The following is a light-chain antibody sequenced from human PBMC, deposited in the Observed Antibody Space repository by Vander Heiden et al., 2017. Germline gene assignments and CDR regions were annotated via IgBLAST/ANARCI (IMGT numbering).Light chain of an antibody. CDR1: QSLVYSDGNTY. J-gene: IGKJ1*01. Sequence: DVVMTQSPLSLPVTLGQPASISCNSSQSLVYSDGNTYLNWFQQRPGQSPRRLIYNVSNRDSGVPDRFSGSGSGTDFTLKISRVEAEDVGVYYCMQGTHWLWTFGQGTKVEIK. V-gene: IGKV2-30*01. CDR3: MQGTHWLWT. CDR2: NVS.